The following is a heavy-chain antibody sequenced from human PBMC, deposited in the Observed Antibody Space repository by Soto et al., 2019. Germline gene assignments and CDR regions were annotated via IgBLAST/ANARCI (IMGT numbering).Heavy chain of an antibody. CDR1: GFTFDDYA. V-gene: IGHV3-43D*04. J-gene: IGHJ4*02. Sequence: PGGSLRLSCAASGFTFDDYAMHWVSQAPGKGLEWFSLISWDGGSTYSADSVKGRFTISRDNAKNSLYLQSDSLREECTAVHFCARAIAVCSTTLDYWGLGTRGTVSS. CDR2: ISWDGGST. D-gene: IGHD6-19*01. CDR3: ARAIAVCSTTLDY.